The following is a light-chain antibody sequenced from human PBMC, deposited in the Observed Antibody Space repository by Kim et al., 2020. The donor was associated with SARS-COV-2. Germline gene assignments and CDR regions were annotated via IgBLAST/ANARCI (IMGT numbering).Light chain of an antibody. V-gene: IGKV1-5*03. CDR3: QQYNSYIDYS. CDR1: RSNSRW. CDR2: RAT. Sequence: SVGDGVTNTRRDSRSNSRWLAWDQQKPGKAPKHLIYRATTLCTGVPSRFSGNGSGTDFTLTITTLQPEDFATYYCQQYNSYIDYSFGQGTKVDIK. J-gene: IGKJ2*01.